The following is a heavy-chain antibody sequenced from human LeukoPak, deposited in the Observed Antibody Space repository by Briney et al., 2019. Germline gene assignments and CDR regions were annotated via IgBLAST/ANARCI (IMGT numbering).Heavy chain of an antibody. J-gene: IGHJ5*02. CDR2: ISSSSSYI. CDR3: ARDPFGCSSTSCYAP. Sequence: GGSLRLSCAGSGFTFGGYAMSWVRQAPGKGLEWVSSISSSSSYIYYADSVKGRFTISRDNAKNSLYLQMNSLRAEDTAVYYCARDPFGCSSTSCYAPWGQGTLVTVSS. CDR1: GFTFGGYA. D-gene: IGHD2-2*01. V-gene: IGHV3-21*01.